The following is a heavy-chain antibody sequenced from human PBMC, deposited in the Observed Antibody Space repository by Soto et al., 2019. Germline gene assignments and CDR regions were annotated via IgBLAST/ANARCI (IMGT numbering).Heavy chain of an antibody. D-gene: IGHD3-16*01. Sequence: GGSLRLSCAASWFSLIPYWMHWVRQAPGRGLEWVSRLSSDGFGAAYADSVKGRFFISRDIARNTLFLQMNSLRADDTAVYYCARDLGGPDYWGRGTSVTVSS. CDR2: LSSDGFGA. V-gene: IGHV3-74*03. CDR1: WFSLIPYW. CDR3: ARDLGGPDY. J-gene: IGHJ4*02.